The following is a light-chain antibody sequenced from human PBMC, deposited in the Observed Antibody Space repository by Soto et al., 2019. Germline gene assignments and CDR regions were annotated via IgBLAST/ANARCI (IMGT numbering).Light chain of an antibody. CDR3: AAWDDSLSGPV. Sequence: QSVLTQPPSASGTPGQRVTISCSGSSSNIGSNYVYWYQQLPGTAPKLLIYSNNQRPSGVPDRISGSKSGTSASLAISGLRSEDEADYYCAAWDDSLSGPVFGGWTKLTVL. V-gene: IGLV1-47*02. CDR1: SSNIGSNY. CDR2: SNN. J-gene: IGLJ3*02.